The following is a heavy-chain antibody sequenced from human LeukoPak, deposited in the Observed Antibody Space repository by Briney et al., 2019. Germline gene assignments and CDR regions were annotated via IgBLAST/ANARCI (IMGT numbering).Heavy chain of an antibody. Sequence: PGGSLRLSCAASGFTFSSYGMHWVRQAPGKGLEWVAVIWYDGSNKYYADSVKGRFTISRDNSKNTLYLQMNSLRAEDTAVYYCAKGVEDWNYDYHGMDVWGQGTTVTVSS. CDR2: IWYDGSNK. D-gene: IGHD1-1*01. CDR1: GFTFSSYG. J-gene: IGHJ6*02. CDR3: AKGVEDWNYDYHGMDV. V-gene: IGHV3-33*06.